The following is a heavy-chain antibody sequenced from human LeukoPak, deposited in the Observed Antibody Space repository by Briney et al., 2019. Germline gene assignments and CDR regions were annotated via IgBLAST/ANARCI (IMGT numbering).Heavy chain of an antibody. J-gene: IGHJ4*02. Sequence: GASLRLPCAASGFTFSNYAMSWVRQAPGKGLEWVSAILGSGGSTYYADSVKGRFTVSRDNSKSTLYLQMNSLRAEDTALYYCAKWGDYDVLTGYYVPDYWGQGTLVTVSS. D-gene: IGHD3-9*01. CDR1: GFTFSNYA. V-gene: IGHV3-23*01. CDR2: ILGSGGST. CDR3: AKWGDYDVLTGYYVPDY.